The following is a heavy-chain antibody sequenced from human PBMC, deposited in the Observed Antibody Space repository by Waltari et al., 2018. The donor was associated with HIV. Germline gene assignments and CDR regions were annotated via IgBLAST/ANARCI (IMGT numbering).Heavy chain of an antibody. D-gene: IGHD3-3*01. CDR1: GYTFISYA. CDR2: INVGNYNT. Sequence: QVQLVQSGAVVKKPGASVRISCETSGYTFISYALHWVRQAPGQRPEWKGWINVGNYNTKYSQKFQDSVTITGDTSASTGYLDLSSLTSEDTAVYFCAREYDFWSGGYHYYGMDVWGQGTTVTVSS. CDR3: AREYDFWSGGYHYYGMDV. V-gene: IGHV1-3*01. J-gene: IGHJ6*02.